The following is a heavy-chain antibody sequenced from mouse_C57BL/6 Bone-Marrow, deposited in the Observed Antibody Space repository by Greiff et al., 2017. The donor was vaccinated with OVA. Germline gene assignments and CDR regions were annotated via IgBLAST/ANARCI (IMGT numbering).Heavy chain of an antibody. CDR1: GFNINDYY. V-gene: IGHV14-2*01. D-gene: IGHD1-1*01. Sequence: EVQGVESGAELVKPGASVKLSCTASGFNINDYYMHWVKQRTEQGLEWIGRIDPEDGETKYAPKFQGKATITADTSSNTAYLQLSSLTSEDTAVYYGARSYDYGSSPWFAYWGQGTLVTVSA. CDR2: IDPEDGET. J-gene: IGHJ3*01. CDR3: ARSYDYGSSPWFAY.